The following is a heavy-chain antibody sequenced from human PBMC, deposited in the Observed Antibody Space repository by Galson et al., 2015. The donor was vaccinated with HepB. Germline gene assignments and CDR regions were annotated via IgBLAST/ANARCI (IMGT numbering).Heavy chain of an antibody. CDR3: AKILVRGVITVRNNDY. Sequence: SLRLSCAASGFTFSSYAMSWVRQAPGKGLEWVSAISGSGGSTYYADSVKGRFSISRDNSKNTLYLQMNSLRAEDTAVYYCAKILVRGVITVRNNDYWGQGTLVTVSS. V-gene: IGHV3-23*01. CDR2: ISGSGGST. D-gene: IGHD3-10*01. CDR1: GFTFSSYA. J-gene: IGHJ4*02.